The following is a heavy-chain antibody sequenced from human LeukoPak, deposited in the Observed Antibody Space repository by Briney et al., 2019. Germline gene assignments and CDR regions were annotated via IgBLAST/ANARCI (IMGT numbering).Heavy chain of an antibody. V-gene: IGHV3-11*05. J-gene: IGHJ4*02. CDR2: ISSSSSNT. CDR1: GFTVSSNY. Sequence: GGSLRHSCAASGFTVSSNYMSWVRQAPGKGLEWVSYISSSSSNTNYADSVKGRFTISRDNAKNSLYLQMNTLRAEDTAVYYCARGGGSGSYYSVDYWGQGTLVTVSS. D-gene: IGHD3-10*01. CDR3: ARGGGSGSYYSVDY.